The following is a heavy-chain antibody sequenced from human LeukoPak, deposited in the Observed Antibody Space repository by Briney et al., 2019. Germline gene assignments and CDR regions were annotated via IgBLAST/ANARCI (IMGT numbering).Heavy chain of an antibody. Sequence: SETLSLTCTVSGGSISSGEYYWSWIRQPPGKGLEWIGYIYYSGSTYYNPSLKGRVTISLDTSKNQLSLKLSSVTAADTAVYYCARVEPSRSGYDYWIFDYWGQGTLVTVSS. CDR1: GGSISSGEYY. CDR2: IYYSGST. CDR3: ARVEPSRSGYDYWIFDY. V-gene: IGHV4-30-4*01. D-gene: IGHD5-12*01. J-gene: IGHJ4*02.